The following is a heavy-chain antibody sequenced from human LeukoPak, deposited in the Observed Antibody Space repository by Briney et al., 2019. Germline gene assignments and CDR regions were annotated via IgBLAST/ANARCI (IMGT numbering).Heavy chain of an antibody. CDR2: IYSSGST. V-gene: IGHV4-39*01. D-gene: IGHD1-26*01. J-gene: IGHJ4*02. CDR3: AKSGGYGLIDY. CDR1: GASISGSGYY. Sequence: SETLSLTCTVSGASISGSGYYWGWIRQPPGKGLEWIGSIYSSGSTYYNAPLQSRVTISIETSKNQISLMLNSVTAADTAMYYCAKSGGYGLIDYWGQGTLVTVSS.